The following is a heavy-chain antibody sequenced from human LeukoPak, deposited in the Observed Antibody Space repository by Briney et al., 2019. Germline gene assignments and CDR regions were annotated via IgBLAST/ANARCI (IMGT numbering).Heavy chain of an antibody. CDR1: GFTFSDYY. CDR3: AHYYCGGDCYPF. V-gene: IGHV3-11*01. J-gene: IGHJ4*02. CDR2: ISSSGSTI. D-gene: IGHD2-21*02. Sequence: PGGSLRLSCAASGFTFSDYYMSWIRQAPGKGLEWVSYISSSGSTIYYADSVKGRFTISRDNAKNSLYLQMNSLRAEDTAVHYCAHYYCGGDCYPFWGQGTLVTVSS.